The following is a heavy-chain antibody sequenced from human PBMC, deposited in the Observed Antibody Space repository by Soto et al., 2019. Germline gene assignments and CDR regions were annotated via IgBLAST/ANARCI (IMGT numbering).Heavy chain of an antibody. D-gene: IGHD6-25*01. V-gene: IGHV4-34*01. Sequence: SETLSLTCAVSGGSFSGYYWSWIRQPPGKGLEWIGEINHSGSTNYNPSLKSRVTISVDTSKNQFSLKLSSVTAADTAVYYCARAFDYSSAAPGYWGHGTLVTVS. CDR3: ARAFDYSSAAPGY. CDR2: INHSGST. J-gene: IGHJ4*01. CDR1: GGSFSGYY.